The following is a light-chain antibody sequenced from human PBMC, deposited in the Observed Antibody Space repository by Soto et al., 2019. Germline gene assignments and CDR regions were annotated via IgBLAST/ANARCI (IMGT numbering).Light chain of an antibody. CDR2: GAS. CDR3: QQYNKWPLFT. Sequence: EVVLTQSPATLSVSPGERATLSCRASQTVGTNLAWYQQRPGQAPRLLIYGASTRATGIPARFSGSGSGSEFTLTISSLQSDDFAVYCCQQYNKWPLFTFGPGTRVDN. CDR1: QTVGTN. J-gene: IGKJ3*01. V-gene: IGKV3-15*01.